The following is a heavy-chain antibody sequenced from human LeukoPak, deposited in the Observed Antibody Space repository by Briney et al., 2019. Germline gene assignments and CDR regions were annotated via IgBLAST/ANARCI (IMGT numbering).Heavy chain of an antibody. CDR3: AAHIVVVPAAIWSLGY. CDR1: GFTFSSYG. V-gene: IGHV3-30*02. CDR2: IRYDGSNE. D-gene: IGHD2-2*02. Sequence: GGSLRLSCAASGFTFSSYGMHWVRQAPGKGLEWVAFIRYDGSNEYYADSVKGRFTISRDNSKNTLYLQMNSLRAEDTAVYYCAAHIVVVPAAIWSLGYWGQGTLVTVSS. J-gene: IGHJ4*02.